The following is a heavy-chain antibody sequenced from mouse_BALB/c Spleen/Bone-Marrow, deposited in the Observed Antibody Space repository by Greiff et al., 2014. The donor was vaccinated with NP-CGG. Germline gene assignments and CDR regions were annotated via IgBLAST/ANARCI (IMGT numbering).Heavy chain of an antibody. D-gene: IGHD2-3*01. CDR1: GFTFSSYA. CDR3: ARLRDGYSPFAY. V-gene: IGHV5-9-3*01. J-gene: IGHJ3*01. CDR2: ISSGGSYT. Sequence: VHVKQSGGGLVKPGGSLKLSCAASGFTFSSYAMSWVRQTPEKRLEWVATISSGGSYTYYPDSVKGRFTISRDNAKNTLYLQMSSLRSEDTAMYYCARLRDGYSPFAYWGQGTLVTVSA.